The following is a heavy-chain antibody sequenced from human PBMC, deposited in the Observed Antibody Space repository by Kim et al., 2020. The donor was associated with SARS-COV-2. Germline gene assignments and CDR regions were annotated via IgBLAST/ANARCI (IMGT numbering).Heavy chain of an antibody. D-gene: IGHD3-9*01. J-gene: IGHJ3*02. V-gene: IGHV4-39*01. CDR2: IYYSGST. Sequence: SETLSLTCTVSGGSISSSSYYWGWIRQPPGKGLEWIGSIYYSGSTYYNPSLKSRVTISVDTSKNQFSLKLSSVTAADTAVYYCARQQFRLRYFDWSSGAAFDIWGQGTMVTVSS. CDR3: ARQQFRLRYFDWSSGAAFDI. CDR1: GGSISSSSYY.